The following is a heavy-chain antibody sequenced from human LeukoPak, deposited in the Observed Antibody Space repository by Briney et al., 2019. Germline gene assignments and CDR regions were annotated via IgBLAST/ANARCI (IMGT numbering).Heavy chain of an antibody. CDR2: IGTAGDT. D-gene: IGHD2-8*01. CDR3: ARGYCTNGVCYSPPGDGYYYHGMDV. V-gene: IGHV3-13*01. CDR1: GFTFSSYD. J-gene: IGHJ6*02. Sequence: GGSLRLSCAASGFTFSSYDMHWVRQATVKVLEWVSAIGTAGDTYYPGSVKGRFTISRENAKNSLYLQMNSLRAGDTAVYYCARGYCTNGVCYSPPGDGYYYHGMDVWGQGTTVTVSS.